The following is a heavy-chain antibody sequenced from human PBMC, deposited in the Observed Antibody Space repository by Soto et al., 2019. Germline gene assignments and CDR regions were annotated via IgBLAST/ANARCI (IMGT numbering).Heavy chain of an antibody. CDR2: INAGNGNT. D-gene: IGHD3-22*01. CDR3: ARAYYYDSSGYYALLDY. CDR1: GYTFTSYA. Sequence: ASVKVSCKASGYTFTSYAMHWVRQAPGQRLEWMGWINAGNGNTKYSQKFQGRVTITADKSTSTAYMELSSLRSEDTAVYYCARAYYYDSSGYYALLDYWGQGTLVTVSS. V-gene: IGHV1-3*01. J-gene: IGHJ4*02.